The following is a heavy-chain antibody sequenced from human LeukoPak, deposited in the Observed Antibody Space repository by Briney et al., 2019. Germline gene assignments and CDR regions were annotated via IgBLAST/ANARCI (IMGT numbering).Heavy chain of an antibody. J-gene: IGHJ6*03. V-gene: IGHV1-69*05. Sequence: SVKVSCKASGGTFSSYAISWVRQAPGQGLEWMGGIIPIFGTANYAQRFQGSVTITTDESTSTAYMELSSLRSEDTAVYYCARVEGYYYYYYMDVWGKGTTVTVSS. CDR3: ARVEGYYYYYYMDV. D-gene: IGHD3-3*01. CDR1: GGTFSSYA. CDR2: IIPIFGTA.